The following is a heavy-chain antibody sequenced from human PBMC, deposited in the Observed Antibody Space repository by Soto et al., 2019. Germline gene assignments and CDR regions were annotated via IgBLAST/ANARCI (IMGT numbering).Heavy chain of an antibody. V-gene: IGHV3-30*18. CDR2: VSHDGRNI. Sequence: VQLVESGGGVVQPGRSLRLSCAASGFTFSDYAMHWVRQAPGKGLEWVAVVSHDGRNIHYADSVKGRFTISRDSAKNTVPLEMTSLRAADTAVYYCAKGGRQWLVTSDFDHWGQGALVTVSS. D-gene: IGHD6-19*01. CDR3: AKGGRQWLVTSDFDH. CDR1: GFTFSDYA. J-gene: IGHJ4*02.